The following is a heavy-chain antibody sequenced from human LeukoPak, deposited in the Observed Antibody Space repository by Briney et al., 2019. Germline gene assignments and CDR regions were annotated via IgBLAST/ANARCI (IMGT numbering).Heavy chain of an antibody. CDR3: ARYHNDRDD. D-gene: IGHD1-14*01. Sequence: SVKVSCKASGGTFSSYAISWVRQAPGQGLEWMGRIIPILGIANYAQKFQGRVTITADKPTSTAYMELSSLRSEDTAVYYCARYHNDRDDWGQGTLVTVSS. CDR2: IIPILGIA. J-gene: IGHJ4*02. V-gene: IGHV1-69*04. CDR1: GGTFSSYA.